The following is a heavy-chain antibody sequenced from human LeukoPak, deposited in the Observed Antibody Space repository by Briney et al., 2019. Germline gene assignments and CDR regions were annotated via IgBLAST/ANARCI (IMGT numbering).Heavy chain of an antibody. V-gene: IGHV3-23*01. J-gene: IGHJ4*02. CDR2: LSGSGGST. CDR3: AKDGDISGWFRMIDH. Sequence: PGGSLRLSCAASGFTFSNYAMSWVRQAPGKGLEWVSALSGSGGSTYYADSVKGRFTISRDNSKNTLYLRINSLRAEDTAVYYCAKDGDISGWFRMIDHWGQGTLVTVSS. CDR1: GFTFSNYA. D-gene: IGHD6-19*01.